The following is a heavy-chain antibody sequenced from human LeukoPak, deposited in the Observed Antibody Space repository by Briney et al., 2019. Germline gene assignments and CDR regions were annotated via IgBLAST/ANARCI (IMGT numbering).Heavy chain of an antibody. CDR2: IYPGDSDT. J-gene: IGHJ4*02. CDR1: GYGFTSYW. CDR3: ARHGIQLWSPFDY. D-gene: IGHD5-18*01. Sequence: GESLKISCKGSGYGFTSYWIGWVRQMPGKGLEWMGIIYPGDSDTRYSSSFQGQVTISADKSISTDYLQWSSLKASDTAMYYCARHGIQLWSPFDYWGQGTLVTVSS. V-gene: IGHV5-51*01.